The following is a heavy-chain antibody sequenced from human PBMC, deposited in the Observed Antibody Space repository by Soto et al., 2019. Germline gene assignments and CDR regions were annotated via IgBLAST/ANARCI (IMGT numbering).Heavy chain of an antibody. Sequence: ASVKVSCKASGYTFTIYGIIWVRQAPGQGLEWMGWTSAYNGNTNYAQKLQGRVTMTTDTSTSTAYMELRSLRSDDTAVYYCARRQWLVGGYYYGMDVWGQGTTVTVSS. V-gene: IGHV1-18*01. J-gene: IGHJ6*02. D-gene: IGHD6-19*01. CDR3: ARRQWLVGGYYYGMDV. CDR1: GYTFTIYG. CDR2: TSAYNGNT.